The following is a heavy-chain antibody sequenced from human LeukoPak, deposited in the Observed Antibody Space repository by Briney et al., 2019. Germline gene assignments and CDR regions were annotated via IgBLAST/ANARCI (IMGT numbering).Heavy chain of an antibody. Sequence: PGRSLRLSCAASGFTFSSYAMHWVRQAPGKGLEWVSYLSSSSTTIYYADSVKGRFTTSRDNAKNSLYLQMNSLRAEDTAVYYCARDRDSEYYDSSGYYYFDYWGQGTLVTVSS. J-gene: IGHJ4*02. CDR1: GFTFSSYA. CDR2: LSSSSTTI. CDR3: ARDRDSEYYDSSGYYYFDY. D-gene: IGHD3-22*01. V-gene: IGHV3-48*01.